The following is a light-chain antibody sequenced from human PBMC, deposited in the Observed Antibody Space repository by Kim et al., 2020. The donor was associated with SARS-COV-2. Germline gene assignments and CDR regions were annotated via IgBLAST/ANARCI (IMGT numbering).Light chain of an antibody. V-gene: IGLV3-1*01. CDR3: QAWDSSTVV. Sequence: SYELTQPPSVSVSPGQTASITCSGDELGDKYTCWYQQKPGQSPVLVIYQDDKRPSGIPERFSGYNSGNAATLTISGTQAMDEADYYCQAWDSSTVVFGTG. CDR2: QDD. CDR1: ELGDKY. J-gene: IGLJ1*01.